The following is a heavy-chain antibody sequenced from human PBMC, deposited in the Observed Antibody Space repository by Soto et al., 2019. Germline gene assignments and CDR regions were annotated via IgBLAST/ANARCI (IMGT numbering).Heavy chain of an antibody. CDR1: GGSINSDY. J-gene: IGHJ4*02. D-gene: IGHD3-16*01. CDR2: ISYSGKT. Sequence: QVQLHESGPGLVKPSETLSLTCTVSGGSINSDYWTWIRQPPGKGLDWIAYISYSGKTNYNPSLKSRVNISIDMSKNQFSLKLSSVTAADTAVYSCARIRGLGEISPYFDHWGQGILVTVSS. V-gene: IGHV4-59*01. CDR3: ARIRGLGEISPYFDH.